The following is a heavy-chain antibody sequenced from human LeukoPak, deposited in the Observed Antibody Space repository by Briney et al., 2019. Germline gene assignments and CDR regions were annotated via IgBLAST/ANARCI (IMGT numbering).Heavy chain of an antibody. J-gene: IGHJ5*01. CDR1: GYTFTSYD. CDR2: MNPNSGNT. CDR3: ARVVKRGTYYYGSGSYFRFDP. V-gene: IGHV1-8*01. Sequence: GASVAVSCKASGYTFTSYDINWVRQATGQGLEWMGWMNPNSGNTGYAQKFQGRVTMTRNTSISTAYMELSSLRSEDTAVYYCARVVKRGTYYYGSGSYFRFDPWGQGTLVTVSS. D-gene: IGHD3-10*01.